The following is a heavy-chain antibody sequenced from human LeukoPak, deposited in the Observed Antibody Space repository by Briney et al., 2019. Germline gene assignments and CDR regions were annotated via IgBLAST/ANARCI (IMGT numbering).Heavy chain of an antibody. V-gene: IGHV3-30*18. J-gene: IGHJ4*02. CDR1: GVTFSSYG. CDR2: ISHDGSNK. Sequence: GGSLRLSCAASGVTFSSYGMHWVRQAPGKGLEWVAVISHDGSNKYIGDSVKGRFTISRDNSKNTLYLQMNSLRVEDTAVYYCAKGGYTYGWGGYFDYWGQGTLVTVSS. D-gene: IGHD5-18*01. CDR3: AKGGYTYGWGGYFDY.